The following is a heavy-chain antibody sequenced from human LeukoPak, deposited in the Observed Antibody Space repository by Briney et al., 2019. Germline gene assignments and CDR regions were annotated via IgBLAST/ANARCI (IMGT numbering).Heavy chain of an antibody. CDR1: GGSLSGYY. CDR2: INPSGST. CDR3: ARGGRSGTAMVTNY. J-gene: IGHJ4*02. D-gene: IGHD5-18*01. V-gene: IGHV4-34*01. Sequence: SETLPLTCVVYGGSLSGYYWSWIRKPPGKGLDWIGEINPSGSTNYNPSLKSRVTISVDTSKNQFSLKLSSVTAADTAVYYCARGGRSGTAMVTNYWGQGTLVTVSS.